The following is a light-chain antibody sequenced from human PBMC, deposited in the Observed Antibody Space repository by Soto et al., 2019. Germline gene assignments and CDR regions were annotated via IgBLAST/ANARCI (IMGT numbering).Light chain of an antibody. CDR1: QSVSSD. CDR2: DAS. CDR3: QQRSNWPPHT. Sequence: EIVLTQSPATLSLSPGERATFSCRASQSVSSDLVWYQHKPGQAPRLLIYDASNRATGIPARFSGSGSGTDFTLTISSLEPEDVAVYYCQQRSNWPPHTFGGGTKVDI. V-gene: IGKV3-11*01. J-gene: IGKJ4*01.